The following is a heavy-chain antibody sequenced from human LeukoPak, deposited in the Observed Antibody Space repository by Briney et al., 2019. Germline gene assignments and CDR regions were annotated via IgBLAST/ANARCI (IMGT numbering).Heavy chain of an antibody. V-gene: IGHV4-39*07. D-gene: IGHD3-3*01. CDR3: ARVGSPFRPYYDFWSGYLGFGMDV. CDR2: IYYSGST. Sequence: SETLSLTCTVSGGSISSSDYYWGWIRQPPGKGLEWIGSIYYSGSTYYNPSLKSRVTISVDTSKNQFSLKLSSVTAADTAVYYCARVGSPFRPYYDFWSGYLGFGMDVWGQGTTVTVSS. J-gene: IGHJ6*02. CDR1: GGSISSSDYY.